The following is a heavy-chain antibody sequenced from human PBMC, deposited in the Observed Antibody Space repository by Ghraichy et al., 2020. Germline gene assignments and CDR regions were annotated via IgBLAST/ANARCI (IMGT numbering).Heavy chain of an antibody. V-gene: IGHV3-23*01. CDR1: GFTFSNYA. D-gene: IGHD2-2*01. CDR2: ISGSGGSP. Sequence: GGSLRLSCAASGFTFSNYAMSWVRQAPGKGLEWVSAISGSGGSPYYADSVKGRFTISRDNSENTLYLQMSSLRAEDTAVYFCVKLSGPNIVVAPRGPFDYWGQGTLVTVSS. J-gene: IGHJ4*02. CDR3: VKLSGPNIVVAPRGPFDY.